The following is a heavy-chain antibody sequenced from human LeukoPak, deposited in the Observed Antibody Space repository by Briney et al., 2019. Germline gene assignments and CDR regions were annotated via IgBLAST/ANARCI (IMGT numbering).Heavy chain of an antibody. D-gene: IGHD3-16*01. CDR2: INHSGST. CDR1: GGSFSGYY. J-gene: IGHJ5*02. V-gene: IGHV4-34*01. Sequence: SETLSLTCAVYGGSFSGYYWSWIRKPPGKGREWIGEINHSGSTNYNPSLKSRVTISVDTSKNQFSLKLSSVTAADTAVYYCARGQLWGRLWFDPWGQGTLVTVSS. CDR3: ARGQLWGRLWFDP.